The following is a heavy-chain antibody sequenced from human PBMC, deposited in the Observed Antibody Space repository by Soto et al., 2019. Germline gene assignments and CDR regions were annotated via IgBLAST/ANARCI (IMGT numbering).Heavy chain of an antibody. D-gene: IGHD3-10*01. V-gene: IGHV3-30-3*01. J-gene: IGHJ4*02. CDR2: ISYDGSNK. CDR1: GFTFSSYA. CDR3: ASEGTY. Sequence: QVQLVESGGGVVQPGRSLRLSCAASGFTFSSYAMHWVRQAQGKGLEWVAVISYDGSNKYYADSVKGRFTSSRDNSKNTLYLQMNSRRAEDTAVYYCASEGTYWGKGTLVNVS.